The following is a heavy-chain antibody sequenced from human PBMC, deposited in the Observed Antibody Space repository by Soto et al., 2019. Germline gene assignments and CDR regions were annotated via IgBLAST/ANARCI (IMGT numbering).Heavy chain of an antibody. D-gene: IGHD6-13*01. CDR1: GFTFSSYS. CDR2: ISSSSSTI. J-gene: IGHJ4*02. V-gene: IGHV3-48*01. CDR3: ARDFYSSSWYRDFDY. Sequence: PGGFLRLSCAASGFTFSSYSMNWVRQAPGKGLEWVSYISSSSSTIYYADSVKGRFTISRDNAKNSLYLQMNSLRAEDTAVYYCARDFYSSSWYRDFDYWGQGTLVTVSS.